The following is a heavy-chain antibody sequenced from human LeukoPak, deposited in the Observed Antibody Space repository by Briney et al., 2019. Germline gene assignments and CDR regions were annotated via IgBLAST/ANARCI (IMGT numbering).Heavy chain of an antibody. V-gene: IGHV4-39*01. J-gene: IGHJ4*02. Sequence: SETLSLTCTVSGGSISSSSYYWGWIRQPPGKGLEWLGSIYYSGSTYYNPSLKSRVTISVDTSKNQFSLKLSSVTAADTAVYYCARHHTTMVRGVIKWELLVDYWGQGTLVTVSS. D-gene: IGHD3-10*01. CDR2: IYYSGST. CDR3: ARHHTTMVRGVIKWELLVDY. CDR1: GGSISSSSYY.